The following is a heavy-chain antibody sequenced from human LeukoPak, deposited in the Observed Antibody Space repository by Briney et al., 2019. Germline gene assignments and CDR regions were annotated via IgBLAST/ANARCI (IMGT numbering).Heavy chain of an antibody. V-gene: IGHV3-11*04. CDR3: ARLYSRSVKYFDY. J-gene: IGHJ4*02. D-gene: IGHD6-6*01. CDR1: GFTFSDYY. CDR2: ISSSGSSI. Sequence: GGSLRLSCAASGFTFSDYYMSWIRQAPGKGLEWVSYISSSGSSIYYADSVKGRFTISRDNAENSLYLQMNSLRAEDTAVYYCARLYSRSVKYFDYWGQGTLVTVSS.